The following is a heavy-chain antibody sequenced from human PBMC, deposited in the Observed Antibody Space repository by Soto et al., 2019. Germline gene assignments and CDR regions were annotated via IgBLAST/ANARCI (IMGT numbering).Heavy chain of an antibody. D-gene: IGHD3-16*02. CDR1: GYTFTSYG. J-gene: IGHJ5*02. CDR3: ARDISDYVWGSYRFNWFDP. V-gene: IGHV1-18*01. Sequence: ASVKVSCKASGYTFTSYGISWVRQAPGQGLEWMGWISAYNGNTNYVQKLQGRVTMTTDTSTSTAYMELRSLRSDDTAVYYCARDISDYVWGSYRFNWFDPWGQGTLVTVSS. CDR2: ISAYNGNT.